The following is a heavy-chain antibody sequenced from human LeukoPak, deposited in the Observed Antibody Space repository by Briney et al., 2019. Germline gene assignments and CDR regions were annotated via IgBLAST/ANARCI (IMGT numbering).Heavy chain of an antibody. CDR3: TTPGIDYSYC. J-gene: IGHJ4*02. CDR2: IKSKTDGGTA. V-gene: IGHV3-15*07. Sequence: GGSLRLSCAASGFTFSSYSMNWVRQAPGKGLEWVGRIKSKTDGGTADYTISRDDSKNTLYLQMNSLKTEDTAVYYCTTPGIDYSYCWGQGTLVTVSS. CDR1: GFTFSSYS. D-gene: IGHD3-10*01.